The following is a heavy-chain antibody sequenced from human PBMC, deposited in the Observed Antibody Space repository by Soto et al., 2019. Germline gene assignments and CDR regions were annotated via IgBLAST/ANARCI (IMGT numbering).Heavy chain of an antibody. CDR1: GFTFSSYG. V-gene: IGHV3-33*01. CDR3: ARTLGSYEWFDP. D-gene: IGHD1-26*01. Sequence: QVQLVESGGGVVQPGRSLRLSCAASGFTFSSYGMHWVRQAPGKGLEWVAVIWYDGSNKYYADSVKGRFTISRDNSKNTLYLQMNSLRAEDTAVYYCARTLGSYEWFDPWGQGTLVTVSS. CDR2: IWYDGSNK. J-gene: IGHJ5*02.